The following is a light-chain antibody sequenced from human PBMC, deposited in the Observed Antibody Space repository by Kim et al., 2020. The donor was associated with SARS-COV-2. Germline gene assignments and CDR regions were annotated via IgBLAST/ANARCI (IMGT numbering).Light chain of an antibody. CDR2: YDS. J-gene: IGLJ1*01. V-gene: IGLV3-21*04. CDR1: NIGSKS. CDR3: QVWDSSSDRYV. Sequence: APGKTARITCGGNNIGSKSVHWYQQKPGQAPVLVIYYDSDRLSGIPERFSGSNSGNTATLTISRVEAGDEADYYCQVWDSSSDRYVFGTGTKVTVL.